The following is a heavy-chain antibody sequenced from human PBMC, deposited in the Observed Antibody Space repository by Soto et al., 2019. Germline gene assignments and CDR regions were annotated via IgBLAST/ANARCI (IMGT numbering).Heavy chain of an antibody. V-gene: IGHV4-4*02. D-gene: IGHD3-10*01. CDR2: MHHSGST. J-gene: IGHJ5*02. Sequence: QVQLQESGPGLVKPSGTLSLTCAVSGDSITNNNWWTWVRQSPGKGLEWIGEMHHSGSTDYNPPLRSRVTISVDKSKNQFSLNLSSVTAADSAVYYCARTSGGTYSFDPWGQGTLVTVSS. CDR3: ARTSGGTYSFDP. CDR1: GDSITNNNW.